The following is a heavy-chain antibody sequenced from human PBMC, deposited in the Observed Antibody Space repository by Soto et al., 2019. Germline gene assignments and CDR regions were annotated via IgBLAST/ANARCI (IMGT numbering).Heavy chain of an antibody. V-gene: IGHV1-58*01. CDR2: IVVGSGNT. J-gene: IGHJ4*02. D-gene: IGHD3-22*01. Sequence: GASVKVSCKASGFTFTSSAVQWVRQARGQRLEWTGWIVVGSGNTNYAQKFQERVTITRDMSTSTAYMELSSLRSEDTAVYYCAAESSGRRFDYWGQGTLVTVSS. CDR3: AAESSGRRFDY. CDR1: GFTFTSSA.